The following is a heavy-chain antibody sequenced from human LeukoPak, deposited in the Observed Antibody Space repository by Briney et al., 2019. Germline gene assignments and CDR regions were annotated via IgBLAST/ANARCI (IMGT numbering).Heavy chain of an antibody. J-gene: IGHJ6*04. CDR3: STTSPGRLAGMDV. Sequence: MSGGSLRLSCAPSGVTVTNAWMSWVRLAPGKGLEWVARIKSIADGGTTDYAAPVKGSVTISRDDSRNTLYLQMNSLKTEDTAVYFCSTTSPGRLAGMDVWGKGTTVTVST. CDR1: GVTVTNAW. V-gene: IGHV3-15*01. CDR2: IKSIADGGTT. D-gene: IGHD3-10*01.